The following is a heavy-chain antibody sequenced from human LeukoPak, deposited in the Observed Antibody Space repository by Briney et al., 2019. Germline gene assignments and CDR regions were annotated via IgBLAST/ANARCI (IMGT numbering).Heavy chain of an antibody. CDR1: GFSFTTYW. Sequence: GGSLRLSCAATGFSFTTYWMSWVRQAPGKGLEWVANIKEDGSDKYYVDSVKGRFSISRDNAKNSLYLQMSSLRAEDTAVYYCAKDPGDKAVDRWFDPWGQGTLVTVSS. CDR3: AKDPGDKAVDRWFDP. CDR2: IKEDGSDK. D-gene: IGHD6-19*01. J-gene: IGHJ5*02. V-gene: IGHV3-7*03.